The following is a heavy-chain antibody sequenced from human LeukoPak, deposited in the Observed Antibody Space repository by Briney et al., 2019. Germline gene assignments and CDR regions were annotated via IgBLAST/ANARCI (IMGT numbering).Heavy chain of an antibody. V-gene: IGHV1-8*01. J-gene: IGHJ6*03. D-gene: IGHD3-10*01. Sequence: ASVKVSCKASGYTFTSYDINWVRQATGQGLEWMGWMNPNSGNTGYAQKFQVRVTMTMNTSISTAYMELSSLRSEDTAVYYCARGQVRGVHLLPYYYYYMDVWGKGTTVTVSS. CDR1: GYTFTSYD. CDR2: MNPNSGNT. CDR3: ARGQVRGVHLLPYYYYYMDV.